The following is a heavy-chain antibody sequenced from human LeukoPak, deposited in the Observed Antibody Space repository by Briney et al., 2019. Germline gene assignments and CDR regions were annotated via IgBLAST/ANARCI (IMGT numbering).Heavy chain of an antibody. CDR2: IDWDDDK. CDR3: ARMGGGSTGQPN. J-gene: IGHJ4*02. Sequence: SGPTLVNPTQTLTLTCTFSGFSLSTSGMCVSWIRQPPGKALEWLARIDWDDDKYYSTSLKTRLTSSKDTSKNQVVLTMTNMDPVDTATYYCARMGGGSTGQPNWGQGTLVTVSS. CDR1: GFSLSTSGMC. D-gene: IGHD1-1*01. V-gene: IGHV2-70*11.